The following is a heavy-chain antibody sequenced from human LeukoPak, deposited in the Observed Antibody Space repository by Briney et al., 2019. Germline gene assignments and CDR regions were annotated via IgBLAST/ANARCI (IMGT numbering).Heavy chain of an antibody. CDR2: IYRSGST. D-gene: IGHD3-10*01. CDR1: GGSISSYY. Sequence: PSETLSLTCTVSGGSISSYYWSWIRQPPGKGLEWIGYIYRSGSTSYKPSLKSRLSITIDKSKNQFSLNLRSVTAADTAFYYCARGGGFYGSGTTHFDYWGQGTLATVSS. V-gene: IGHV4-59*12. CDR3: ARGGGFYGSGTTHFDY. J-gene: IGHJ4*02.